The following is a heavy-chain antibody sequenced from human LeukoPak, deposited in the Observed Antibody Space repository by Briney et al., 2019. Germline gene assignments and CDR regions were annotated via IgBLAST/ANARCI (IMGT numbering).Heavy chain of an antibody. CDR2: IYYSGST. J-gene: IGHJ3*02. V-gene: IGHV4-30-4*01. Sequence: SQTLSLTCTVSGGPISSGDYYWSWIRQPPGKGLEWIGYIYYSGSTYYNPSLKSRVTISVDTSKNQFSLKLSSVTAADTAVYYCARAHQVGITDAFDIWGQGTMVTVSS. D-gene: IGHD3-16*01. CDR3: ARAHQVGITDAFDI. CDR1: GGPISSGDYY.